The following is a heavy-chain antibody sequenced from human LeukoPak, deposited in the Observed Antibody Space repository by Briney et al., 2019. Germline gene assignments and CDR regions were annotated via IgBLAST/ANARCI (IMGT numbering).Heavy chain of an antibody. J-gene: IGHJ4*02. D-gene: IGHD4-17*01. V-gene: IGHV3-7*03. Sequence: PGGSLRLSCAASGFTFSSYWMSWVRQAPGKGLEWVANIKQDGSEKYYVDSVKGRFTISRDNAKNSLYLQMNSLRAEDTALYYCAKDPRGLTVYYFDYWGQGTLVTVSS. CDR3: AKDPRGLTVYYFDY. CDR1: GFTFSSYW. CDR2: IKQDGSEK.